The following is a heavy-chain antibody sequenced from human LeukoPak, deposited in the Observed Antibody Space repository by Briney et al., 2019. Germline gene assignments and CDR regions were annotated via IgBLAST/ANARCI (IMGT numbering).Heavy chain of an antibody. V-gene: IGHV3-20*04. D-gene: IGHD3-10*01. Sequence: PGGSLRLSCAASGFTFDDHGMSWVRQAPGKGLEWVSGINWNGGNTSYVDSVKGRFTDSRDNAKNSLYLQMNSLRAEDTALYYCARGRGTFVLDYWGQGTLVTVSS. CDR1: GFTFDDHG. CDR3: ARGRGTFVLDY. CDR2: INWNGGNT. J-gene: IGHJ4*02.